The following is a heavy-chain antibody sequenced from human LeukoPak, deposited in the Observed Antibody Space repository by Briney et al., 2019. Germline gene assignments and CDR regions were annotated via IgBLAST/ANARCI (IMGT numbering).Heavy chain of an antibody. Sequence: SVKVSCKASGGSFSSYAISWVRQAPGQGLEWMGGIIPIFGTANYAQKFQGRVTITADESTSTAYMELSSLRSEDTAVYYCAKEERYYYDSNHFDYWGQGTLVTVSS. CDR2: IIPIFGTA. J-gene: IGHJ4*02. CDR3: AKEERYYYDSNHFDY. V-gene: IGHV1-69*13. CDR1: GGSFSSYA. D-gene: IGHD3-22*01.